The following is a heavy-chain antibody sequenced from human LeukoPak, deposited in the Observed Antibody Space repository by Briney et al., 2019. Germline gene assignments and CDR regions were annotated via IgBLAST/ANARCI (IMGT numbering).Heavy chain of an antibody. J-gene: IGHJ4*02. CDR2: IYYSGST. Sequence: SETLSLTCAVYGGSFSGYYWSWIRPPPGKGLEWIGYIYYSGSTNYNPSLKSRVTISVATSKNQFSLKLSSVTAADTAVYYCASSPYYYGSGSYYLGYFDYWGQGTLVTVSS. D-gene: IGHD3-10*01. CDR3: ASSPYYYGSGSYYLGYFDY. V-gene: IGHV4-59*01. CDR1: GGSFSGYY.